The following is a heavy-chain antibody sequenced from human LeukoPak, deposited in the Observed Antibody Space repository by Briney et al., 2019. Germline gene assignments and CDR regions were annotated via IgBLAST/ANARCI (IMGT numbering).Heavy chain of an antibody. V-gene: IGHV1-18*01. D-gene: IGHD5-12*01. CDR2: ISAYNGNT. J-gene: IGHJ6*03. CDR3: ATSSDIVATIRAKGYYYIDV. Sequence: GASVKVSCKASGYTFSNYGISWVRQAPGQGLEWMGWISAYNGNTNYAQKLQGRVTMTEDTSTDTAYMELSSLRSEDTAVYYCATSSDIVATIRAKGYYYIDVWGKGTTVTVSS. CDR1: GYTFSNYG.